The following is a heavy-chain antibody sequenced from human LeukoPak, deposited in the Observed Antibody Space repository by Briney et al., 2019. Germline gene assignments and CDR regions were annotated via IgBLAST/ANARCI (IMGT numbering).Heavy chain of an antibody. D-gene: IGHD6-13*01. CDR1: GFTFSSYD. Sequence: GGSLRLSCAASGFTFSSYDMHWVRQATGKGLEWVSAIGTAGDTYYPGSVKGRFTISRENAKNSLYLQMNSLRAGDTAVYYCARGMYSSSRLDAFDIWGQGTMVTVSS. J-gene: IGHJ3*02. V-gene: IGHV3-13*01. CDR3: ARGMYSSSRLDAFDI. CDR2: IGTAGDT.